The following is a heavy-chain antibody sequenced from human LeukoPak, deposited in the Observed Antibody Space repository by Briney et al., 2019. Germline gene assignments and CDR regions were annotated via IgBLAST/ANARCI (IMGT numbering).Heavy chain of an antibody. V-gene: IGHV1-69*01. CDR1: GGTFTSYA. Sequence: GSSVKVSCKASGGTFTSYAISWVRQAPGHGLEWMGGIIPIFGTANYAQKFQGRVTITADESTSTAYMELSSLRSEDTAVYYCAREEYYYDSSGYYYGYWGQGTLVTVSS. CDR2: IIPIFGTA. CDR3: AREEYYYDSSGYYYGY. D-gene: IGHD3-22*01. J-gene: IGHJ4*02.